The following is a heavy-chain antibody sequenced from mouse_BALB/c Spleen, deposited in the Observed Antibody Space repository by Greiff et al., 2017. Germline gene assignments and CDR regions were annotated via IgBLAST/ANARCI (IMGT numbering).Heavy chain of an antibody. CDR2: ISYSGST. V-gene: IGHV3-8*02. CDR3: ARFDPNYYGYSAWFAY. Sequence: EVMLVESGPSLVKPSQTLSLTCSVTGDSITSGYWNWIRKFPGNKLEYMGYISYSGSTYYNPSLKSRISITRDTSKNQYYLQLNSVTTEDTATYYCARFDPNYYGYSAWFAYWGQGTLVTVSA. D-gene: IGHD1-2*01. J-gene: IGHJ3*01. CDR1: GDSITSGY.